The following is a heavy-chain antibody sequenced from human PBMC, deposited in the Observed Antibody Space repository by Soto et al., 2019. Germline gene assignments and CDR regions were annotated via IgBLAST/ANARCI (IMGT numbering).Heavy chain of an antibody. CDR2: IIPIFGTA. Sequence: QVQLVQSGAAVKKPGSSVKVSCKASGGTFSSYAISWVRQAPGQGLEWMGGIIPIFGTANYAQKFQGRVTITEDESTSPAYRELSSLRSEDTAVYYCATDPQLEQGGWFDPWGPGTLVTVSS. D-gene: IGHD6-13*01. CDR1: GGTFSSYA. CDR3: ATDPQLEQGGWFDP. V-gene: IGHV1-69*12. J-gene: IGHJ5*02.